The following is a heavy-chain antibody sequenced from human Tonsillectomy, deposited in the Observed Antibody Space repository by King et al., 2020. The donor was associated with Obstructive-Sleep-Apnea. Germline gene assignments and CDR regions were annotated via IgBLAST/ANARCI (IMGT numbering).Heavy chain of an antibody. Sequence: QLVQSGGGLVQPGGSLRLSCAASGFTFSSYWMSWVRQAPGKGLEWVANIKQDGSEKYYVDSVKGRFTISRDNAKNSLYLQMNSLRAEDTAVYYCARATEGVYCSSTSCYDYYYYGMDVWGQGTTVTVSS. D-gene: IGHD2-2*01. CDR1: GFTFSSYW. CDR2: IKQDGSEK. V-gene: IGHV3-7*01. CDR3: ARATEGVYCSSTSCYDYYYYGMDV. J-gene: IGHJ6*02.